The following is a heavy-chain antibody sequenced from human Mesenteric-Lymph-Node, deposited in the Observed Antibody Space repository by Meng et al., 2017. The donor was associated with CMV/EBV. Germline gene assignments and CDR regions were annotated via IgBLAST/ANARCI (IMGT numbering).Heavy chain of an antibody. CDR2: INPNSGGT. CDR1: GYTFTGYY. CDR3: AVRWSSGNYYYFDY. Sequence: ASGYTFTGYYMHWVRQAPGRGLEWMGRINPNSGGTNYAQNFQGRVTVTRDTSISTTYMELSRLRSDDTAVYYCAVRWSSGNYYYFDYWGQGTLVTVSS. J-gene: IGHJ4*02. D-gene: IGHD3-10*01. V-gene: IGHV1-2*06.